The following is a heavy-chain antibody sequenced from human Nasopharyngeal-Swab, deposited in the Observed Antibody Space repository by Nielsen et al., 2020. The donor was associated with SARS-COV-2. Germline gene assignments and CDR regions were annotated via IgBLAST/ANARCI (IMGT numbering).Heavy chain of an antibody. J-gene: IGHJ3*02. CDR1: GYTFTGYY. CDR3: ARDDLTAYDAFDI. Sequence: ASVKVSCKASGYTFTGYYMHWVRQAPRQGLEWMGWINPNSGGTNYAQKFQGRVTMTRDTSISTAYMELSRLRSDDTAVYYCARDDLTAYDAFDIWGQRTMVTVSS. D-gene: IGHD7-27*01. CDR2: INPNSGGT. V-gene: IGHV1-2*02.